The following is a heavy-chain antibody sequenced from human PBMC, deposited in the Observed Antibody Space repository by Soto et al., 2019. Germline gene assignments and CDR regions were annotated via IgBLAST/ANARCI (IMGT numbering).Heavy chain of an antibody. CDR3: ARGYTYSYNKFAY. CDR2: IYDTGST. CDR1: GGSVSSGSYY. Sequence: SETLSLTCTVSGGSVSSGSYYWSWIRQPPGKGLEWMGYIYDTGSTNYNPSLKSQVTISIDTSKNQFSLKLSSVTAADTAVYYCARGYTYSYNKFAYWGQGSLVTVSS. V-gene: IGHV4-61*01. J-gene: IGHJ4*02. D-gene: IGHD5-18*01.